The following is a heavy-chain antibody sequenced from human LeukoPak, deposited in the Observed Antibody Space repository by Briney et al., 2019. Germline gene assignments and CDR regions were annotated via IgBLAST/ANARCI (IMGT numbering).Heavy chain of an antibody. CDR3: AREVRGCNY. CDR2: IYYSGST. Sequence: SETLSLTCTVSGGSISSSSYYWGWIRQPPGKGLEWIGSIYYSGSTYYNPSLKSRVTISVDTSKNRFSLKLSSVTAADTAVYYCAREVRGCNYWGQGTLVTVSS. V-gene: IGHV4-39*07. J-gene: IGHJ4*02. CDR1: GGSISSSSYY. D-gene: IGHD2-15*01.